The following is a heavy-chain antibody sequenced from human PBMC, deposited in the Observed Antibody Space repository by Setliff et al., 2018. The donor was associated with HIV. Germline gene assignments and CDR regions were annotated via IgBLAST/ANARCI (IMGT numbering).Heavy chain of an antibody. CDR2: IYYSGST. J-gene: IGHJ4*02. CDR3: ARIPPELDFDS. D-gene: IGHD1-26*01. CDR1: GGSVNNNNCC. V-gene: IGHV4-39*07. Sequence: SETLSLTCTVSGGSVNNNNCCWGWIRQPPGKGLEWIGNIYYSGSTYYTPSLKSRVTISVDTSKNQFSLRLSSVTAADTAVYYCARIPPELDFDSWGQGTLVTVSS.